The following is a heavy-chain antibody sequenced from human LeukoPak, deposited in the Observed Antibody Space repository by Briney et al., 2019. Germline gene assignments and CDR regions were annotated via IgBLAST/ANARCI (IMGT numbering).Heavy chain of an antibody. CDR3: ARATSVRYARYSGLDY. Sequence: GASVKVSCKASGYTFTSYAMHWVRQAPGQRLEWMGWINAGNGNTKYSQKFQGRVTITRNTSISTAYMELSSLRSEDTAVYYCARATSVRYARYSGLDYWGQGTLVTVSS. D-gene: IGHD3-10*01. CDR1: GYTFTSYA. CDR2: INAGNGNT. J-gene: IGHJ4*02. V-gene: IGHV1-3*01.